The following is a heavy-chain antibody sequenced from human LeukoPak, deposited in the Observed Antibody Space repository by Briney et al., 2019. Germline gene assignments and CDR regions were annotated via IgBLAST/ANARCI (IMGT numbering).Heavy chain of an antibody. V-gene: IGHV3-66*01. CDR1: GFTVSSNY. D-gene: IGHD5-18*01. CDR3: STATYSSGYHYFES. CDR2: IYAGGST. Sequence: GGSLRLSCAASGFTVSSNYMSWVRQAPGKGLEWVSVIYAGGSTYYADSVKGRFTISRDNAKNSLYLQMNTLRAEDTAVYFCSTATYSSGYHYFESWGQGTPVTVSS. J-gene: IGHJ4*02.